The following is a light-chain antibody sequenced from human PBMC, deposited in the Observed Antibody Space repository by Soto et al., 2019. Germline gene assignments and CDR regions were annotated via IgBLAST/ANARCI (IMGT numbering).Light chain of an antibody. CDR1: SSDIGGYNF. CDR2: EVN. V-gene: IGLV2-14*01. J-gene: IGLJ2*01. Sequence: QSAPTQPASVSGSPGQSITISCTGTSSDIGGYNFVSWYQQHPGKAPKLLIHEVNNRPSGVSIRFSASKSGNTASLTISGLQAEDEADYYCSSDTTSSTLIFGGGTKLTVL. CDR3: SSDTTSSTLI.